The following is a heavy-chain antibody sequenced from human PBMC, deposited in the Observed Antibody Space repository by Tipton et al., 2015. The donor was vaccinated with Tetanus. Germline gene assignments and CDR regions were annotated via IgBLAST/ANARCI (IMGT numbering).Heavy chain of an antibody. CDR3: ARGRQRLVPAGFDL. D-gene: IGHD6-13*01. V-gene: IGHV4-34*01. Sequence: TLSLTCAVSGGSFSGXXXXXXXXXXXEGLEWIGEINPIEGASNNPSLKSRVTISVDTSKNQFSLXLTSVTAADSAVYYCARGRQRLVPAGFDLWGQGTLVTVSS. CDR2: INPIEGA. CDR1: GGSFSGXX. J-gene: IGHJ5*02.